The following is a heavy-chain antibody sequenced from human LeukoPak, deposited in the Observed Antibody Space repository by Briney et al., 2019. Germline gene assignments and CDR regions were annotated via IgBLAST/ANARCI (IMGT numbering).Heavy chain of an antibody. CDR2: ISAHTGHT. Sequence: ASVKVSCKASGYTFSSYGVTWVRQAPGQGLEWMGWISAHTGHTSYAQKLQDRITMTTDTSTSTAYVELRSLRSDDTAVYFCARASGYSYGPRDYWGQGTLVTVSS. CDR3: ARASGYSYGPRDY. CDR1: GYTFSSYG. V-gene: IGHV1-18*01. D-gene: IGHD5-18*01. J-gene: IGHJ4*02.